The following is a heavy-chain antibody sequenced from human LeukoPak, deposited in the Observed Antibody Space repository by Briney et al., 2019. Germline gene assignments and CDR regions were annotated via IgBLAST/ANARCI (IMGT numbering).Heavy chain of an antibody. CDR2: ICSSSSPI. Sequence: GGSLRLSCAASGFTFSAYSMNWVRQAPEKGLERVSYICSSSSPIYYADSVKGRFTISRDNAKNSLYLQMDSLRAEDTAVYYCARDQAYSFDYWGQGTLVTVSS. J-gene: IGHJ4*02. CDR1: GFTFSAYS. V-gene: IGHV3-48*01. D-gene: IGHD4-11*01. CDR3: ARDQAYSFDY.